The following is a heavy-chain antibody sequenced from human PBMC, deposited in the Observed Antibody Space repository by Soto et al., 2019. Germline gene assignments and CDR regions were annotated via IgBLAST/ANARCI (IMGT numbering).Heavy chain of an antibody. J-gene: IGHJ6*03. CDR1: GGSISSYY. CDR2: IYYSGST. Sequence: PSETLSLTCTVSGGSISSYYWSWIRQPPGKGLEWIGYIYYSGSTNYNPSLKSRVTISVDTSKNQFSLKLSSVTAADTAVYYCARDPSLRYMDVWGKGTTVTVSS. V-gene: IGHV4-59*01. D-gene: IGHD3-16*01. CDR3: ARDPSLRYMDV.